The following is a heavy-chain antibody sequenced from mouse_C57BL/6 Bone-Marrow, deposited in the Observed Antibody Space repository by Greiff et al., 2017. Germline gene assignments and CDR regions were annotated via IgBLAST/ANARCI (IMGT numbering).Heavy chain of an antibody. D-gene: IGHD2-4*01. J-gene: IGHJ4*01. CDR2: ISSGGSYT. V-gene: IGHV5-6*01. Sequence: EVMLVESGGDLVKPGGSLKLSCAASGFTFSSYGMSWVRQTPDMRLEWVATISSGGSYTYYPDSVKGRFTISRDNAKNTLYLQMSSLKSEDTAMYYCARQIYYDYDGFYYAMDYWGQGTSVTVSS. CDR1: GFTFSSYG. CDR3: ARQIYYDYDGFYYAMDY.